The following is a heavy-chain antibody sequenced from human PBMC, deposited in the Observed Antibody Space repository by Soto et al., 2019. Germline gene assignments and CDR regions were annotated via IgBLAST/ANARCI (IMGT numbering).Heavy chain of an antibody. CDR2: INGDGSAK. D-gene: IGHD2-15*01. CDR3: GRGFGGTR. CDR1: GFTFNNYY. J-gene: IGHJ4*02. Sequence: EVQLVESGGGLVQPGGSLRLSCAASGFTFNNYYMVWVRQAPGRGLEWVANINGDGSAKYYVDSVKGRFTITRDNAKTSLHLQINRLRAEHAATYSCGRGFGGTRWGQGSLVPVSS. V-gene: IGHV3-7*05.